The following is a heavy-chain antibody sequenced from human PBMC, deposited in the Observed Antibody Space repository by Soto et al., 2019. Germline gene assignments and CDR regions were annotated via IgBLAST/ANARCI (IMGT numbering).Heavy chain of an antibody. CDR3: ARHPERIAQIGWFDP. J-gene: IGHJ5*02. CDR1: GFTFSSYS. Sequence: EVQLVESGGGLVQPGGSLRLSCAASGFTFSSYSMNWVRQAPGKGLEWVSYISSSSSTIYYAESVKGRFTISRDNAKNSLYLKMNSLRAEETAVYYCARHPERIAQIGWFDPWGQGPLVTVSS. D-gene: IGHD6-13*01. V-gene: IGHV3-48*01. CDR2: ISSSSSTI.